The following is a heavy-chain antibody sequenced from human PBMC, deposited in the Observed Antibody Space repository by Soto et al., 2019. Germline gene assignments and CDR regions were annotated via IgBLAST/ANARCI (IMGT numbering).Heavy chain of an antibody. CDR1: GFTFSSYS. J-gene: IGHJ4*02. CDR2: ISSSSSYI. D-gene: IGHD6-13*01. V-gene: IGHV3-21*01. CDR3: ARAEAAAGPFDY. Sequence: VGSLRLSCAASGFTFSSYSMNWVRQAPGKGLEWVSSISSSSSYIYYADSVKGRFTISRDNAKNSLYLQMNSLRAEDTAVYYCARAEAAAGPFDYWGQGTLVTVSS.